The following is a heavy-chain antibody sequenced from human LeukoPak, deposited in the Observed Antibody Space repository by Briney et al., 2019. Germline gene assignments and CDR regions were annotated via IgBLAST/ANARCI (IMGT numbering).Heavy chain of an antibody. CDR3: ARGPQGDYVWGSYLPTLFDY. CDR1: GGSISSSSYY. D-gene: IGHD3-16*02. Sequence: SETLSLTCTVSGGSISSSSYYWGWIRQPPGKGLEWIGSIYYSGSTYYNPSLKSRVTISVDTSKNQFSLKLSSVTAADTAVYYCARGPQGDYVWGSYLPTLFDYWGQGTLVTVSS. J-gene: IGHJ4*02. CDR2: IYYSGST. V-gene: IGHV4-39*01.